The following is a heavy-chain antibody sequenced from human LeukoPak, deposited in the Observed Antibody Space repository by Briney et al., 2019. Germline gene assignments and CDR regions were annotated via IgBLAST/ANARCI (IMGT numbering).Heavy chain of an antibody. J-gene: IGHJ6*03. D-gene: IGHD5-18*01. CDR1: GYTFTSYG. CDR3: ARDRGYSYGDYYYYYYMDV. V-gene: IGHV1-2*02. Sequence: EASVKVSCTASGYTFTSYGISWVRQAPGQGLEWMGWINPNSGGTNYAQKFQGRVTMTRDTSISTAYMELSRLRSDDTAVYYCARDRGYSYGDYYYYYYMDVWGKGTTVTVSS. CDR2: INPNSGGT.